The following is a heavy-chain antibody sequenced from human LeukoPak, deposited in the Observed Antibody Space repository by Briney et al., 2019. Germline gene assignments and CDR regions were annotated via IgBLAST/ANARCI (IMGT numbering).Heavy chain of an antibody. V-gene: IGHV1-69*13. J-gene: IGHJ4*02. CDR3: ARGVGSGSRLRAGDY. CDR1: GGTFSSYA. D-gene: IGHD1-26*01. Sequence: PGASVKVSCKASGGTFSSYAISWVRQVPGQGLEWMGGIIPIFGTANYAQKFQGRVTITADESTSTAYMELSSLRSEDTAVYYCARGVGSGSRLRAGDYWGQGTLVTVSS. CDR2: IIPIFGTA.